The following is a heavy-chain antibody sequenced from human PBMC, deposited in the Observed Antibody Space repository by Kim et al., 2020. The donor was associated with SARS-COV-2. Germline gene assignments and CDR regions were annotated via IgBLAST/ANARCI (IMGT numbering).Heavy chain of an antibody. D-gene: IGHD3-10*01. V-gene: IGHV3-15*01. J-gene: IGHJ4*02. Sequence: DYAAPVKGRFPISRDDSKNTLYLQMNSLKTEDTAVYYCTTDFYGSGSLDYWGQGTLVTVSS. CDR3: TTDFYGSGSLDY.